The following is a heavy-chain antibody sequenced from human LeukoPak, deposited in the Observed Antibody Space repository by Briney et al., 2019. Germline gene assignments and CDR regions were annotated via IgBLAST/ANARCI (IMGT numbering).Heavy chain of an antibody. CDR2: INSDGDNS. V-gene: IGHV3-64D*06. J-gene: IGHJ3*02. Sequence: GGSLRLSCSASGLSFNKHAVHWVRHAPGEGLEYVLCINSDGDNSHYADSAKGRFTISRDNSKSVLYLQLSSLRPEDTALYYCVKTMVAFGGLIRTDAFDIWGQGTMVTVSS. CDR1: GLSFNKHA. D-gene: IGHD3-16*01. CDR3: VKTMVAFGGLIRTDAFDI.